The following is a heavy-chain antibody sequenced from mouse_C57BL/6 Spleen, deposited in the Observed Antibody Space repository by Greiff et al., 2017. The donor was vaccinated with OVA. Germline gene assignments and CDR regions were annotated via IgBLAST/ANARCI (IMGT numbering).Heavy chain of an antibody. CDR2: IYPGSGST. D-gene: IGHD2-4*01. J-gene: IGHJ3*01. V-gene: IGHV1-55*01. CDR3: ARSGEYDSWFAY. Sequence: QVQLQQPGAELVKPGASVKMSCKASGYTFTSYWITWVKQRPGQGLEWIGDIYPGSGSTNYNEKFKSKATLTVDTSSSTAYMQLSSLTSEDSAVCCCARSGEYDSWFAYWGQGTLVTVSA. CDR1: GYTFTSYW.